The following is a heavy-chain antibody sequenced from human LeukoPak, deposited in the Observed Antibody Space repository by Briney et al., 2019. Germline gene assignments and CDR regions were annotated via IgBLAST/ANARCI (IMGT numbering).Heavy chain of an antibody. Sequence: SVKVSCKASGGTFSSYAISWVRQAPGQGLEWMGGIIPIFGTANYAQKFQGRVTITTDESTSTAYMELSSLRSEDTAVYYCARVVLGYCSSTSCYHMYVWGKGTTVTVSS. V-gene: IGHV1-69*05. CDR1: GGTFSSYA. D-gene: IGHD2-2*01. CDR2: IIPIFGTA. CDR3: ARVVLGYCSSTSCYHMYV. J-gene: IGHJ6*03.